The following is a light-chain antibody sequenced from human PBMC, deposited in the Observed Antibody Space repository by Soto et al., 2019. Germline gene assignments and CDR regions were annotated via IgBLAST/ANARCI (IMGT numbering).Light chain of an antibody. Sequence: EIVMTQSPATLSVSPGERATLSCRASQSVSSNLAWYQQKPGQAPRLLIYGASTRANGLPARFSGSGSGTEFTLNISSLQSEDFAVYYCQQYNNWPPTFGGGTKVEIK. CDR1: QSVSSN. V-gene: IGKV3-15*01. J-gene: IGKJ4*02. CDR3: QQYNNWPPT. CDR2: GAS.